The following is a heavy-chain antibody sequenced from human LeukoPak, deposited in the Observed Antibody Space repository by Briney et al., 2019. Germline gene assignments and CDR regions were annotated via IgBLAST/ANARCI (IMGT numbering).Heavy chain of an antibody. V-gene: IGHV4-39*01. CDR3: ARCESSWSAAEYFQH. CDR1: GGSISSSSYY. D-gene: IGHD6-13*01. CDR2: IYYSGST. J-gene: IGHJ1*01. Sequence: SETLSLTCTVSGGSISSSSYYWGWIRQPPGKGLEWIGSIYYSGSTYYNPSPKSRVTISVDTSKNQFSLKLSSVTAADTAVYYCARCESSWSAAEYFQHWGQGTLVTVSS.